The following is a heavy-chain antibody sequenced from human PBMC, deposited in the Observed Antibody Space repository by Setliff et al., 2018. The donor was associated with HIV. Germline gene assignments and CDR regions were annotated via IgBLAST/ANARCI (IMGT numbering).Heavy chain of an antibody. D-gene: IGHD6-19*01. CDR3: ARHWRGSGWSNWFDP. J-gene: IGHJ5*02. V-gene: IGHV4-39*01. CDR2: IYHTGRT. CDR1: GGSISSLY. Sequence: SETLSLTCSVSGGSISSLYWSWIRQPPGKGLEWTGSIYHTGRTYYNRSLESRLTISIDTSKNQFSLKLTSVTAADTAVYYCARHWRGSGWSNWFDPWGQGTLVTVSS.